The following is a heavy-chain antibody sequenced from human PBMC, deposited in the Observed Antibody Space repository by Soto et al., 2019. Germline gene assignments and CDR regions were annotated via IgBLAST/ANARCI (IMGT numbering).Heavy chain of an antibody. V-gene: IGHV4-34*01. Sequence: SETLSLTCTVYGGSFSGHSWTWIRQSPGKGLEWIGDINHSGRVNYSPSLKSRVTISLDTSKNQFSLTLSAVTAADTAMYYCSTRAYDTNVYYRFDAWGQGTLVTVSS. CDR1: GGSFSGHS. D-gene: IGHD3-22*01. J-gene: IGHJ5*01. CDR3: STRAYDTNVYYRFDA. CDR2: INHSGRV.